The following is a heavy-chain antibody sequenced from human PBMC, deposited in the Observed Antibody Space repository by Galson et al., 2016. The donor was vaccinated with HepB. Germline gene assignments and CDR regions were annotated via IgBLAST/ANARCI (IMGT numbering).Heavy chain of an antibody. D-gene: IGHD3-22*01. CDR3: ARDLVVTRNYYYCHYMDV. CDR1: GFSVSNNY. Sequence: SLRLSCAPSGFSVSNNYMNWVRQAPGKGLEWVSVIYSGDYTYYADSVKGRFTISRDISKNTLYLQMNRLRAEDTAVYYCARDLVVTRNYYYCHYMDVWGKGTTVTVSS. CDR2: IYSGDYT. V-gene: IGHV3-53*01. J-gene: IGHJ6*03.